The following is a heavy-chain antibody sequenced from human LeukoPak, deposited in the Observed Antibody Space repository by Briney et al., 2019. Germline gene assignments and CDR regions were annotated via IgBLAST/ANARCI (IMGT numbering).Heavy chain of an antibody. Sequence: SETLSLTCTVSRGSISSYYWSWIRQPAGKGLEWIGRIYTSGSTNYNPSLKSRVTMSVDTSKNQFSLKLSSVTAADTAVYYCASTLYSYGTDYFDYWGQGTLVTVSS. D-gene: IGHD5-18*01. CDR2: IYTSGST. V-gene: IGHV4-4*07. CDR1: RGSISSYY. CDR3: ASTLYSYGTDYFDY. J-gene: IGHJ4*02.